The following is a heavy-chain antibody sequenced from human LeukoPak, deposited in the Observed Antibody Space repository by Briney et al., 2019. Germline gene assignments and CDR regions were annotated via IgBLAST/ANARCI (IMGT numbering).Heavy chain of an antibody. J-gene: IGHJ3*02. CDR1: GFTFTSSY. CDR2: INQDGSQR. CDR3: ARDPEFGALDI. V-gene: IGHV3-7*01. D-gene: IGHD3-10*01. Sequence: PGGSLRLSCAASGFTFTSSYMSWVRQTPGRGLEWVANINQDGSQRSSVDSLKGRFTISRDNANNVLYLQMSSLRVEDTAVYYCARDPEFGALDIWGRGTTVTVSS.